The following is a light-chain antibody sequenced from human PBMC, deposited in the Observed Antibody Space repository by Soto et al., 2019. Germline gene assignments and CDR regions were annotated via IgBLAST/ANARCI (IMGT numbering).Light chain of an antibody. CDR2: AAS. Sequence: DIQMTQSPSALSASIRDRVTITCRASQGIGNYVAWFQVKPGKVPKRLIYAASSLQSGVPSRFSGYGSGTEFTLTISSLQHEDSEIYYCLQHNSYPLTLGAGTKVDIK. J-gene: IGKJ4*01. CDR3: LQHNSYPLT. V-gene: IGKV1-17*03. CDR1: QGIGNY.